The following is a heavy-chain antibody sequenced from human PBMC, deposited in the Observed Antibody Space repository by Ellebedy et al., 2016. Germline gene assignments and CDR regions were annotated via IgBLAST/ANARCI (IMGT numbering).Heavy chain of an antibody. CDR3: AKDVRGGCSGSNCHY. CDR1: GFTFSRYW. J-gene: IGHJ4*02. CDR2: INPEETTT. V-gene: IGHV3-74*03. Sequence: GESLKISXAASGFTFSRYWMHWVRQVPGKGLVWVSRINPEETTTTYADSVRGRFTISRDNSKNTLSLQMNSLRVEDTAMYYCAKDVRGGCSGSNCHYWGQGTLVTVSS. D-gene: IGHD2-15*01.